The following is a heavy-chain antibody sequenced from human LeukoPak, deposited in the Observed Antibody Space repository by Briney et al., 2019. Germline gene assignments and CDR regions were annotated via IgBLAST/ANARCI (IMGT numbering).Heavy chain of an antibody. CDR3: TRGNFGVFDY. CDR2: MNSNGSHI. V-gene: IGHV3-48*02. Sequence: GGSLRLSCAASGFTFSDYSMNWVRQAPGKGLEWVSSMNSNGSHIYHADSVEGRFTISRDNARNSLYLQMNGLRDEDTAVYYCTRGNFGVFDYWGQGILVTVSS. D-gene: IGHD3-10*01. J-gene: IGHJ4*02. CDR1: GFTFSDYS.